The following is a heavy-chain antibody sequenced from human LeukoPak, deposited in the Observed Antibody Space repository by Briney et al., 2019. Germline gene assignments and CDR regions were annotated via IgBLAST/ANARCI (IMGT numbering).Heavy chain of an antibody. Sequence: GGSLRLSCAASGFTFSSYSMNWVRQAPGKGLEWVSYISSSSSTIYYADSVKGRFTISRDNAKNSLYLQMNSLRAEDTAVYYCARAVASSAYYDFWSGVEGGVYFDYWGQGTLVTVSS. J-gene: IGHJ4*02. CDR1: GFTFSSYS. CDR3: ARAVASSAYYDFWSGVEGGVYFDY. V-gene: IGHV3-48*01. D-gene: IGHD3-3*01. CDR2: ISSSSSTI.